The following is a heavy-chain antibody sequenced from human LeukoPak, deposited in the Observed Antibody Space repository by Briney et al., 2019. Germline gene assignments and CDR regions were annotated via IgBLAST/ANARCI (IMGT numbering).Heavy chain of an antibody. CDR3: ARDWEATVSFLDY. D-gene: IGHD4-17*01. CDR1: GFTFSSYS. J-gene: IGHJ4*02. V-gene: IGHV3-21*01. Sequence: GGSLRLSCAASGFTFSSYSMNWVRQAPGKGLEWVSSISSSSSYIYYADSVKGRFTISRDNAKNSLYLQMNSLRAEDTAVYYCARDWEATVSFLDYWGRGTLVTVSS. CDR2: ISSSSSYI.